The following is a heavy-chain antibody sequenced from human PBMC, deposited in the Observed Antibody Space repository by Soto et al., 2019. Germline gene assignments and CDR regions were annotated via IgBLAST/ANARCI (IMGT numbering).Heavy chain of an antibody. Sequence: SETLSLTCTVSGGSMRSFYWSWIRQPPGKGLEWIGYVHDSGSTSYNPSLQSRVTISADTSKNQFSLDLRSVTAADTAKYYCARRWSGTDYWGQGILVTVSS. J-gene: IGHJ4*02. CDR1: GGSMRSFY. CDR2: VHDSGST. CDR3: ARRWSGTDY. D-gene: IGHD3-10*01. V-gene: IGHV4-59*01.